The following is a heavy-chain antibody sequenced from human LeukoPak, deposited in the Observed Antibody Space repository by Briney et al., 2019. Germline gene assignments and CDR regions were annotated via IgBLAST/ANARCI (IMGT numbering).Heavy chain of an antibody. V-gene: IGHV3-53*01. D-gene: IGHD2-2*03. CDR2: IYSGGST. J-gene: IGHJ3*02. CDR3: ARISIGYYASDI. Sequence: GGSLRLSCAASGFTVSSNYMSWVRQAPGEGLEWVSVIYSGGSTYYADSVKGRFTISRDNSKNTLYLQMNSLRAEDTAVYYCARISIGYYASDIWGQGTMVTVSS. CDR1: GFTVSSNY.